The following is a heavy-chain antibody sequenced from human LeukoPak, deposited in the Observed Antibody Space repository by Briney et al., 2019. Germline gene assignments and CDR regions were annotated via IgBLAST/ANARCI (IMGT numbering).Heavy chain of an antibody. Sequence: PSQTLSLTCTVSGSSISSGDYYWSWIRQPPGKGLEWIGYIYYSGSTYYNPSLKSRVTISVDTSKNQFSLKLSSVTAADTAVYYCARGSLYYYDSSGYPFDAFDIWGQGTMVTVSS. CDR3: ARGSLYYYDSSGYPFDAFDI. J-gene: IGHJ3*02. D-gene: IGHD3-22*01. CDR1: GSSISSGDYY. CDR2: IYYSGST. V-gene: IGHV4-30-4*01.